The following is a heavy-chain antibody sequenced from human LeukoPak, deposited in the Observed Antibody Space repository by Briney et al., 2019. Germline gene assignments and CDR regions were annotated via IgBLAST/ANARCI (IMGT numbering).Heavy chain of an antibody. CDR2: ISGSGVNT. J-gene: IGHJ4*02. D-gene: IGHD1-26*01. Sequence: GGSLRLSCAASGFTFSTYAMYWVRQAPRKGLEYVSAISGSGVNTYYANSVKVRFTISRDNSKNTLYLQLGSLRAEDMAVYYCARDSSLGMDWGQGTLVTVSA. CDR3: ARDSSLGMD. CDR1: GFTFSTYA. V-gene: IGHV3-64*01.